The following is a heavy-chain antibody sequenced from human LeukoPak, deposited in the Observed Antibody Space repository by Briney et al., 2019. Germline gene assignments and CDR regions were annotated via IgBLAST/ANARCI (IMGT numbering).Heavy chain of an antibody. CDR2: IRYDGSNK. J-gene: IGHJ4*02. CDR1: GFTFSSYG. V-gene: IGHV3-30*02. CDR3: ARNPYYYGSGTSAPFDY. D-gene: IGHD3-10*01. Sequence: GGSLRLSCAASGFTFSSYGMHWVRQAPGKGLEWVAFIRYDGSNKYYADSVKGRFTISRDNSKNTLYLQMNSLRSDDTAVYYRARNPYYYGSGTSAPFDYWGQGTLVTVSS.